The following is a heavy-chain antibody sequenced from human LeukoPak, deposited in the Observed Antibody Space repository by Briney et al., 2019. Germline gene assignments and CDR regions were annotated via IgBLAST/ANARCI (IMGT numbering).Heavy chain of an antibody. CDR2: ISSSGSGGNT. J-gene: IGHJ2*01. CDR1: GLSFSAYA. Sequence: PGGSLRLSCAASGLSFSAYAMGWVRQAPGKGLEWVSGISSSGSGGNTYYADSVKGRFTISRDSSKNTLFLHMNTLRAEDTAIYYCAKDRTMGASYWYFDLWGRGTLVTVSS. D-gene: IGHD1-26*01. V-gene: IGHV3-23*01. CDR3: AKDRTMGASYWYFDL.